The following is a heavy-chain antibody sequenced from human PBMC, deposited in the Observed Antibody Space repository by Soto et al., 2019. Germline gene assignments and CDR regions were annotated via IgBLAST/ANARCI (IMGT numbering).Heavy chain of an antibody. CDR2: IYYSGST. J-gene: IGHJ6*02. CDR3: ARRGYYYYGMDV. V-gene: IGHV4-39*01. Sequence: SETLSLTCTVSGGSISSSSYYWGWIRQPPGKGLEWIGSIYYSGSTYYNTSLKNRDTISVDTSKNQFSLKLSSVTAADTAVYYCARRGYYYYGMDVWGQGTTVT. CDR1: GGSISSSSYY.